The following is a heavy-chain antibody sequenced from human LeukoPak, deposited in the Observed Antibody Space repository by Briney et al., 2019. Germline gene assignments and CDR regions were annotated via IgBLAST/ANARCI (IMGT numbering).Heavy chain of an antibody. D-gene: IGHD3-22*01. CDR2: ISGSGGST. CDR3: AKASYYDGDPFDY. Sequence: GGSLRLSCAASGFTFSSYAMSWVRQAPGKGLEWVSAISGSGGSTYYADSVKGRFTISRDSSKNTLYLQMNSLRAEDTAVYYCAKASYYDGDPFDYWGQGTQVTVSS. V-gene: IGHV3-23*01. J-gene: IGHJ4*02. CDR1: GFTFSSYA.